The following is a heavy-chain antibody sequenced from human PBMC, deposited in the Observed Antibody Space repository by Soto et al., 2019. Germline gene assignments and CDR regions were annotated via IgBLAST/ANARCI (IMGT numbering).Heavy chain of an antibody. CDR2: INPSGGST. CDR3: ARDHGVVTDAFDI. D-gene: IGHD3-16*02. Sequence: GPSVKVSCKASGYTFTSYYIHWVRQAPGQGLEWMGIINPSGGSTSYAQKFQGRVTMTRDTSTSTVYMGLSSLRSEDTAVYYCARDHGVVTDAFDIWGQGTMVTVSS. V-gene: IGHV1-46*01. J-gene: IGHJ3*02. CDR1: GYTFTSYY.